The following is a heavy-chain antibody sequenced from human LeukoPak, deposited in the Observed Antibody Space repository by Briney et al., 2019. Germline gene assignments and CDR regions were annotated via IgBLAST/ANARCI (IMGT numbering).Heavy chain of an antibody. Sequence: PGGSLRLSCAASGFTFSSYGMHWVRQAPGKGLKWVAFIRYDGSNKYYADSVKGRFTISRDNSKNTLYLQMNSLRAEDTAVYYCAKDLRGRRLDYWGQGTLVTVSS. CDR3: AKDLRGRRLDY. CDR1: GFTFSSYG. D-gene: IGHD4-17*01. CDR2: IRYDGSNK. J-gene: IGHJ4*02. V-gene: IGHV3-30*02.